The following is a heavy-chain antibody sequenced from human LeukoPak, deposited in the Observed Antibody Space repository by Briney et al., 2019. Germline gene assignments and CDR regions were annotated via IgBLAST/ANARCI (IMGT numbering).Heavy chain of an antibody. J-gene: IGHJ4*02. D-gene: IGHD3-22*01. CDR3: ARALDQSGYYSILFDY. Sequence: SGTLSLTCTVSGGSISSSSYYWGWIRQPPGKGLEWIGSIYYSGSTYYNPSLKSRVTISVDTSKNQFSLKLSSVTAADTAVYYCARALDQSGYYSILFDYWGQGTLVTVSS. CDR2: IYYSGST. V-gene: IGHV4-39*07. CDR1: GGSISSSSYY.